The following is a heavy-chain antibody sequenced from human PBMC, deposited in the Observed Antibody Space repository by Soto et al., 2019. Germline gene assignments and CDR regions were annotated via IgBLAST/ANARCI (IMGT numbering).Heavy chain of an antibody. V-gene: IGHV3-23*01. J-gene: IGHJ6*02. CDR3: AKAATYCSSTSCLRPANPDV. D-gene: IGHD2-2*01. CDR1: GFTFRSYA. Sequence: PGGSLRLSCAASGFTFRSYAMTWVHQAPGKGLEWVSAISDSGDSTYYADSEKGRFTISRDNSKNTLYLQMDSLRAEDTAIYYCAKAATYCSSTSCLRPANPDVWGQGTTVTVSS. CDR2: ISDSGDST.